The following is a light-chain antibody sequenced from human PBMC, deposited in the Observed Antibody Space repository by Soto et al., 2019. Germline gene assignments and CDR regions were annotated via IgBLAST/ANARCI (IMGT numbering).Light chain of an antibody. J-gene: IGLJ1*01. CDR2: GNS. V-gene: IGLV1-40*01. Sequence: QPVLTQPPSVSEAPGQRVTISCSGGSSNIGAGYEVHWYQQLPGTAPKLLIYGNSTRPSGVPDRFSGAKSGTSASLAITGLQAEDAADYYCQSYDISLRGYVFGIGTKVTVL. CDR1: SSNIGAGYE. CDR3: QSYDISLRGYV.